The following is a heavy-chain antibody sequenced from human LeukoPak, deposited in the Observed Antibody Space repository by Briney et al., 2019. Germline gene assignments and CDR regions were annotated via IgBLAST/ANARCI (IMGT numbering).Heavy chain of an antibody. CDR2: FRSKTDGGTI. CDR1: GVTFSSYA. Sequence: GGSLRLSCAASGVTFSSYAMSWVRQAPGKGLEWVGRFRSKTDGGTIDYAAPVKGRFTISRDDSRNTLYLQMNSLKTEDTAVYYCTTVIMGAPKDDYWGQGALVTVSS. D-gene: IGHD1-26*01. CDR3: TTVIMGAPKDDY. V-gene: IGHV3-15*05. J-gene: IGHJ4*02.